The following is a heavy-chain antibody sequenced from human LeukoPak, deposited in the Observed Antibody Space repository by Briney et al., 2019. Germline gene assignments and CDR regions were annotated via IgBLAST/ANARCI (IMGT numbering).Heavy chain of an antibody. CDR1: GFTFSSYS. D-gene: IGHD4-17*01. CDR3: ARDLYGDYASDY. CDR2: ISRSSSYI. Sequence: GGSLRLSCVASGFTFSSYSMNWVRQAPGKGLEWVSSISRSSSYINYADSVKGRFTISRDNAKNSLYLQMNSLRAEDTAVYYCARDLYGDYASDYWGQGTLVSVSS. J-gene: IGHJ4*02. V-gene: IGHV3-21*01.